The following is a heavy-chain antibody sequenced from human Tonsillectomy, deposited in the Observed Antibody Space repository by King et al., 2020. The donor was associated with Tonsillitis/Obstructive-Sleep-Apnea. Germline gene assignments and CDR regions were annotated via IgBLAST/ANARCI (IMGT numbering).Heavy chain of an antibody. CDR1: GFTFGDYY. D-gene: IGHD2-15*01. J-gene: IGHJ4*02. Sequence: HVQLVESGGGLVKPGGSLRLSCAASGFTFGDYYMSWIRQAPGKGLEWVSYISSSNTYTKYGDSVKGGFTSASENAKNSLYLQMNSLQAEDTAVYYCARGSRYCNGGSCYSFFDYWGQGTLVTVSS. CDR2: ISSSNTYT. V-gene: IGHV3-11*05. CDR3: ARGSRYCNGGSCYSFFDY.